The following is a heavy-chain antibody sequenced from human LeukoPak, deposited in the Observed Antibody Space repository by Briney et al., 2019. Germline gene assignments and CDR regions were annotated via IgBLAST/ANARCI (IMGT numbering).Heavy chain of an antibody. CDR3: AKRSLYGSGSSLHYFDY. V-gene: IGHV3-23*01. D-gene: IGHD3-10*01. J-gene: IGHJ4*02. CDR2: ISGSGGST. CDR1: GFTFSGYA. Sequence: PGGSLRLSCAASGFTFSGYAMSWVRQAPGKGLEWVSAISGSGGSTYYADSVKGRFTISRDNSKNTLYLQMNSLRAEDTAVYYCAKRSLYGSGSSLHYFDYWGQGTLVTVSS.